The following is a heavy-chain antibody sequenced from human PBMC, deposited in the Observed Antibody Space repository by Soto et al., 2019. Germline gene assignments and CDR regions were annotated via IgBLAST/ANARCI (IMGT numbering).Heavy chain of an antibody. CDR1: GFTFSSYG. V-gene: IGHV3-33*01. CDR2: IWYDGSNK. CDR3: ARDRLLTAYYDFVDAFDI. J-gene: IGHJ3*02. Sequence: GGSLRLSCAASGFTFSSYGMHWVRQAPGKGLEWVAVIWYDGSNKYYADSVKGRFTISRDNSKNTLYLQMNSLRAEDTAVYYCARDRLLTAYYDFVDAFDIWGQGTMVTVSS. D-gene: IGHD3-3*01.